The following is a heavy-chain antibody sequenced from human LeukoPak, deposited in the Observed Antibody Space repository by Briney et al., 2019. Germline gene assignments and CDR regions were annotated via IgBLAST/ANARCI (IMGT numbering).Heavy chain of an antibody. CDR2: IKQDGSEK. D-gene: IGHD5-18*01. Sequence: GSLRLSCAASGFIFSTYTMNWVRQAPGKGLEWVANIKQDGSEKYYVDSVKGRFTISRDNAKNSLYLQMNSLRAEDTAVYYCARVPVDTAMSQGDYYYYGMDVWGQGTTVTVSS. CDR3: ARVPVDTAMSQGDYYYYGMDV. J-gene: IGHJ6*02. V-gene: IGHV3-7*01. CDR1: GFIFSTYT.